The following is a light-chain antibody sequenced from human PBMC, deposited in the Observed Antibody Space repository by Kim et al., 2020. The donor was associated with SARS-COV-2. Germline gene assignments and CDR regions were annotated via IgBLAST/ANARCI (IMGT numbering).Light chain of an antibody. CDR1: QYFTSSS. Sequence: LSPGERATPSCRASQYFTSSSLGWYQQKPGQAPRLLIYGASSRATGIPDRFSGSGSGTDFTLTISRLEPEDFAVYYCQLYGSSPYTFGQGTKLEI. CDR3: QLYGSSPYT. V-gene: IGKV3-20*01. J-gene: IGKJ2*01. CDR2: GAS.